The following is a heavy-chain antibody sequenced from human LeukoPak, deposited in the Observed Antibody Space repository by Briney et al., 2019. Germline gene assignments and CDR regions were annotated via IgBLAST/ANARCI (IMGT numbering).Heavy chain of an antibody. Sequence: GVSLRLSCAASRFPYSSQAMIWARQAPGKALEWVTAISGSCGSTYYADYVKGRFTSSRDNSKNTLYLQMNRLKAEETAVYYCAKDRARGVITVPFDYWGQGTLVTVSS. CDR1: RFPYSSQA. CDR2: ISGSCGST. J-gene: IGHJ4*02. CDR3: AKDRARGVITVPFDY. D-gene: IGHD3-10*01. V-gene: IGHV3-23*01.